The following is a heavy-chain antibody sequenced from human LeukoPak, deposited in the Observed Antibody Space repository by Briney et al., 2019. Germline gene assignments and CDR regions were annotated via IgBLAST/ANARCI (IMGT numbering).Heavy chain of an antibody. J-gene: IGHJ6*02. CDR3: AKDLLITALGMDV. D-gene: IGHD1-20*01. Sequence: GGSLRLSCAASGFTFSTYALNWVRQAPGKGLEWVSAISGSGGSTYYADSVKGRFTISRDNSKNTLYLQMNSLRAEDTAVYYCAKDLLITALGMDVWGQGTTVTVSS. V-gene: IGHV3-23*01. CDR2: ISGSGGST. CDR1: GFTFSTYA.